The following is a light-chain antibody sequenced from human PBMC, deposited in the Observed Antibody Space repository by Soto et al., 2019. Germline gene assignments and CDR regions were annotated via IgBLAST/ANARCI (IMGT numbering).Light chain of an antibody. CDR1: QTISSY. J-gene: IGKJ5*01. Sequence: DIQMTQSPSSLSASVGDRVTITCRASQTISSYLSWFQQKPGKAPKLLIYAASTLQSGVPSRFSGSGGGTDFTLTINSLQPDDFAIYYCQQTYNVPITFGQGTRLEIK. CDR2: AAS. CDR3: QQTYNVPIT. V-gene: IGKV1-39*01.